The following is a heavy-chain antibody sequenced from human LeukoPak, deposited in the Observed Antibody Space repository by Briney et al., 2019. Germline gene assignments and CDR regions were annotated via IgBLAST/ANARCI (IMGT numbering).Heavy chain of an antibody. CDR3: AKGELGYCSGGSRYHGYYYGMDV. V-gene: IGHV3-33*06. CDR1: GFTFSSYG. J-gene: IGHJ6*02. D-gene: IGHD2-15*01. Sequence: GGSLRLSCAASGFTFSSYGMHWVRQAPGKGLEWVAVIWYDGSNKYYADSVKGRFTISRDNSKNTLYLQMNSLRAEDTAVYYCAKGELGYCSGGSRYHGYYYGMDVWGQGTTVTVSS. CDR2: IWYDGSNK.